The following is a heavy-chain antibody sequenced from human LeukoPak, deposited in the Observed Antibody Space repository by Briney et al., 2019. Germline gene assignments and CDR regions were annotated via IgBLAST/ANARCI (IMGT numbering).Heavy chain of an antibody. D-gene: IGHD2-2*01. V-gene: IGHV4-59*01. J-gene: IGHJ4*02. CDR1: GGSFSSYY. Sequence: SETLSLTCTVSGGSFSSYYWSWIRQPPGKGLEWIGYIYYSGSTNYNPSLKSRVTISVDTSKNQFSLKLSSVTAADTAVYYCARATRREIVPAANGGYYFDYWGQGTLVTVSS. CDR3: ARATRREIVPAANGGYYFDY. CDR2: IYYSGST.